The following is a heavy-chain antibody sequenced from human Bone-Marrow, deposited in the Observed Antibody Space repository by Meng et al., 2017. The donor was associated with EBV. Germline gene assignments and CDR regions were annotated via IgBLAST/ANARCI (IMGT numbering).Heavy chain of an antibody. CDR3: ARGREPGYDSPTGRWFDP. Sequence: QVQLQQWGAGLLKPSETLSLTCAVNGGSFSGYYWSWSRQPPGKGLEWIGEIKHSGSTNYNPPLKSRVTISVVTSKNQFSLKLNSVTAADTAVYYCARGREPGYDSPTGRWFDPWGQGILVTVSS. CDR2: IKHSGST. CDR1: GGSFSGYY. J-gene: IGHJ5*02. D-gene: IGHD3-10*01. V-gene: IGHV4-34*01.